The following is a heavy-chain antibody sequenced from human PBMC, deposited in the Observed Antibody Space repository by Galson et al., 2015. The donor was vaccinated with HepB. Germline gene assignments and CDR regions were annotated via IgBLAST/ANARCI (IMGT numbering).Heavy chain of an antibody. V-gene: IGHV1-46*01. J-gene: IGHJ4*02. D-gene: IGHD3-10*01. CDR3: ARDQGPNDYYGSGSYYLFDY. CDR1: GYTFTSYY. Sequence: SVKVSCKASGYTFTSYYIHWVRQAPGQGLEWMGIINPSGGSTSYAQKFQGRVTITADKSTSTAYMELSSLRSEDTAVYYCARDQGPNDYYGSGSYYLFDYWGQGTLVTVSS. CDR2: INPSGGST.